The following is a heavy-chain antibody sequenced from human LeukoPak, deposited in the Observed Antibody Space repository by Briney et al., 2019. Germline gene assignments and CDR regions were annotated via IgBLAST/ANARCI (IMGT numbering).Heavy chain of an antibody. CDR3: AKDRYDTSVWPYYYAMDV. J-gene: IGHJ6*02. Sequence: PGASLRLSCAASGFIFSARAMTWVRKAPGKGLEWVSYITASGDSTHYADSVKGRFIISRDSTKSTLYLQMNSLRAEDTAVYYCAKDRYDTSVWPYYYAMDVWGQGTTVTVSS. CDR2: ITASGDST. D-gene: IGHD3-22*01. CDR1: GFIFSARA. V-gene: IGHV3-23*01.